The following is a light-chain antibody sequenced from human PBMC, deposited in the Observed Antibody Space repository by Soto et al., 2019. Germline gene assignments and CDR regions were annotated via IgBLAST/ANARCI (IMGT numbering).Light chain of an antibody. J-gene: IGKJ1*01. CDR1: QSVSSNY. V-gene: IGKV3-20*01. CDR2: GAS. Sequence: EIVLTQSPGPLSLSPGERATLSCRASQSVSSNYLAWYRRKPGQAPRLLIYGASNRATDIPGRFSGSGSGTDFTLTITRLEPEDVAVYYCQQYGSSPPTFGPGTRVEIK. CDR3: QQYGSSPPT.